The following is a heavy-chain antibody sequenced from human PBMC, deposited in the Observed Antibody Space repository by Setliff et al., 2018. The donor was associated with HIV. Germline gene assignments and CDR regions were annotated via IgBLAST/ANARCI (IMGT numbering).Heavy chain of an antibody. CDR1: RGSISSGFY. J-gene: IGHJ5*02. CDR3: ARGAYCGGASCSLTRFDP. Sequence: SETLSLTCTVSRGSISSGFYWTWIRQPPGKGLEWIGEIKHGGSANYNPSLKSRVTISVDGSTNQFSLKLGSVTAADAAVYYCARGAYCGGASCSLTRFDPWGQGTLVTVSS. CDR2: IKHGGSA. D-gene: IGHD2-15*01. V-gene: IGHV4-34*01.